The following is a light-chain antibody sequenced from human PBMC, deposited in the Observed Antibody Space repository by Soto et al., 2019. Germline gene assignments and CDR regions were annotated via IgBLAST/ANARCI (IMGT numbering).Light chain of an antibody. CDR1: SDDIGGYNY. V-gene: IGLV2-14*01. Sequence: QSALTQPASVSGSPGQSISISCTGTSDDIGGYNYVSWYQQHPGKAPKVVIYEVSNRPSGVSDRFSGSKSGNTASLTISGLQAEDEANYYCSSYSVGTIFVVFGGGTKLTVL. CDR3: SSYSVGTIFVV. J-gene: IGLJ3*02. CDR2: EVS.